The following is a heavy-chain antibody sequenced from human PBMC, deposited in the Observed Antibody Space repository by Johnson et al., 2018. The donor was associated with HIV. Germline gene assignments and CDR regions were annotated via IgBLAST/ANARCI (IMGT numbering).Heavy chain of an antibody. J-gene: IGHJ3*02. Sequence: EVQLVESGGGVVQPGRSLRLSCAASGFTFDDYAMHWVRQAPGKGLEWVSGISWYSGSIGYADSVKGRFTISRDNAKNSLYLQMNSLRAEDTALYYCARDRYSSSSGAFDIWGQGTMVTVSS. V-gene: IGHV3-9*01. D-gene: IGHD6-6*01. CDR2: ISWYSGSI. CDR3: ARDRYSSSSGAFDI. CDR1: GFTFDDYA.